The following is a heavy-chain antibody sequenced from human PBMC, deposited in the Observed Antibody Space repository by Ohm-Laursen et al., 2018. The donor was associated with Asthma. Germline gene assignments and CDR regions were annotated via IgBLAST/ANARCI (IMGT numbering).Heavy chain of an antibody. CDR3: AKDLGYCSSTSCLDIDY. V-gene: IGHV3-15*01. Sequence: SLRLSCAASGFTFSNACMSWVRQAPGKGLEWVGRIKSKTDGGTTDYAAPVKGRFTISRDDSKNTLYLQMNSPRAEDTAVYYCAKDLGYCSSTSCLDIDYWGQGTLVTVSS. J-gene: IGHJ4*02. D-gene: IGHD2-2*01. CDR1: GFTFSNAC. CDR2: IKSKTDGGTT.